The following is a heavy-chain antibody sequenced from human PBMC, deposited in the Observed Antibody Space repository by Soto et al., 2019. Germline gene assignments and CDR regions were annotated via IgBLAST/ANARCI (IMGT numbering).Heavy chain of an antibody. CDR1: SGSLSSSNW. V-gene: IGHV4-4*02. CDR2: IYDRGST. D-gene: IGHD2-15*01. Sequence: QMQLQESGPGLVKPSGTLSLTCAVSSGSLSSSNWWSWVRQSPGKGLEWIGEIYDRGSTNYSPSLKSRVTISVDKPKNQVSLKLISVTAADTAIYYCAPRMTDTRVYYYYYMDVWGKGTAVTVSS. CDR3: APRMTDTRVYYYYYMDV. J-gene: IGHJ6*03.